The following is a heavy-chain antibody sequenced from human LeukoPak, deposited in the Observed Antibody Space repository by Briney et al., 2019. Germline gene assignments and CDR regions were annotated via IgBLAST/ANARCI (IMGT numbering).Heavy chain of an antibody. Sequence: GGSLRLSCAASGFTFSNYNMNWVRQAPGKGLEWVSSISSSSSYITYADSVKGRFTISRDNAKNSLYLQMNSLRAEDTAVYYCAREPPRDYYMDVWGKGTTVTVSS. D-gene: IGHD3-10*01. J-gene: IGHJ6*03. CDR2: ISSSSSYI. CDR3: AREPPRDYYMDV. CDR1: GFTFSNYN. V-gene: IGHV3-21*01.